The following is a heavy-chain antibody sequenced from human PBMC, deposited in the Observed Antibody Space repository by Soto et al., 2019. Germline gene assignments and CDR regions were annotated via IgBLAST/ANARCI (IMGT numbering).Heavy chain of an antibody. D-gene: IGHD3-16*01. V-gene: IGHV4-4*07. J-gene: IGHJ3*02. Sequence: QLQLQESGPGLVKPSETLSLICTVSGGSISGYFWSWVRQPAGKGLEWIGRIYSAGSTNYNPSLKRRVTMSVDTSQNQFSLKLHSVTAADTAMYYCVRGDVFDIWGRGTMVTVSS. CDR3: VRGDVFDI. CDR2: IYSAGST. CDR1: GGSISGYF.